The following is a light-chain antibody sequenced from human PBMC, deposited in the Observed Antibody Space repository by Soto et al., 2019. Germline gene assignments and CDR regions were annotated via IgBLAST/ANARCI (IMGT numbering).Light chain of an antibody. CDR3: QQSPTYPWT. CDR1: QGINRY. V-gene: IGKV1-9*01. Sequence: DIQLTQFPSFVSASVGDRVTITCRASQGINRYLAWYQQKPGKAAKLLIYAASTLETGVPSRFSGSGSGTEFTLTISSLQPEDFATYCCQQSPTYPWTFGQGTKVEIK. CDR2: AAS. J-gene: IGKJ1*01.